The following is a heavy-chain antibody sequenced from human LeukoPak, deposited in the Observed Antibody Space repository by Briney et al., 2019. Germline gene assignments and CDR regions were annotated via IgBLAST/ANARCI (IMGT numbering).Heavy chain of an antibody. J-gene: IGHJ4*02. D-gene: IGHD6-19*01. CDR2: ISSSSSYI. CDR3: AKDPTQSSGGSFDY. Sequence: GGSLRLSCAASGFTFSSYSMNWVRQAPGKGLEWVSSISSSSSYIYYADSVKGRFTISRDNAKNSLYLQMNSLRAEDTALYYCAKDPTQSSGGSFDYWGQGTLVTVSS. V-gene: IGHV3-21*04. CDR1: GFTFSSYS.